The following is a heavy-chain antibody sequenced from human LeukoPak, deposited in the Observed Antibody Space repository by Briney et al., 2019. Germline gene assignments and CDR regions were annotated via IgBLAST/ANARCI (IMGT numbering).Heavy chain of an antibody. CDR1: GGSISGYY. J-gene: IGHJ5*02. V-gene: IGHV4-4*09. CDR2: IHSSGYT. Sequence: SETLSLTCTVSGGSISGYYWSWIRQPPGQGLEWIAYIHSSGYTDYNPSLKSRVTISVDTSKNQFSLKVTSVTAADTAVYYCARHYYDSSGYYTSRVDWFDPWGQGTLVTVSS. CDR3: ARHYYDSSGYYTSRVDWFDP. D-gene: IGHD3-22*01.